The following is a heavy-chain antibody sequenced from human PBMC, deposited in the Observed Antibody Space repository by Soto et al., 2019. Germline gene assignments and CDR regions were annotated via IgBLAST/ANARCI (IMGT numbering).Heavy chain of an antibody. CDR2: ILGGTGNT. V-gene: IGHV1-3*01. J-gene: IGHJ4*02. CDR3: AREGDHPGYDYGLDY. Sequence: QVQLVQSGAEVRKPGSSVKVSCKISGGTFTNYVISWLRQAPGQGLEWMGWILGGTGNTKYSQKFQGRFTITRDTSTTTAYMELSSLTSGDTALYFCAREGDHPGYDYGLDYWGQGILVTVSS. CDR1: GGTFTNYV. D-gene: IGHD5-12*01.